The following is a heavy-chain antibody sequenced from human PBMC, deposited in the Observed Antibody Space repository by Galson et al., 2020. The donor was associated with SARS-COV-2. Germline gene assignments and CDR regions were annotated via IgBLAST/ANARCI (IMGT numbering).Heavy chain of an antibody. D-gene: IGHD1-26*01. CDR1: GYTFTSYG. CDR2: ISAYNGNT. Sequence: GESLKISCKASGYTFTSYGISWVRQAPGQGLEWMGWISAYNGNTNYAQKLQGRVTMTTDTSTSTAYMELRSLRSDDTAVYYCARDWYSGSYIRTNVAFDIWGQGTMVTVSS. V-gene: IGHV1-18*01. CDR3: ARDWYSGSYIRTNVAFDI. J-gene: IGHJ3*02.